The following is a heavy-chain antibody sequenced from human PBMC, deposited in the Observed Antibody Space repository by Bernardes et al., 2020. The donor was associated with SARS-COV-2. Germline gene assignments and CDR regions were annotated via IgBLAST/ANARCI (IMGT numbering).Heavy chain of an antibody. Sequence: GGSLRLSCAASGFSFSSSTMNWVRQAPGMGLEWVSSIGTSGYHIFYADSVTGRFTLSRDNTRNTLFLQMRNLRADDTAIYYCASEVAPCSGFEFGGQGTLVTVSS. D-gene: IGHD5-12*01. CDR1: GFSFSSST. J-gene: IGHJ4*02. CDR3: ASEVAPCSGFEF. CDR2: IGTSGYHI. V-gene: IGHV3-21*06.